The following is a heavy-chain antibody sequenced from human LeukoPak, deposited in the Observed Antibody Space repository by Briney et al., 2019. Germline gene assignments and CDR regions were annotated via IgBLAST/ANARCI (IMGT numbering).Heavy chain of an antibody. V-gene: IGHV3-33*01. CDR2: IWYDGSNK. Sequence: AGGSLRLSCAASGFTFSSYGMHWVRQAPGKGLEWVAVIWYDGSNKYYADSVKGRFTISRDNSKNTLYLQMNSLRAEDTAVYYCARDYGYSYGYLDYWGQGTLVTVSS. J-gene: IGHJ4*02. D-gene: IGHD5-18*01. CDR3: ARDYGYSYGYLDY. CDR1: GFTFSSYG.